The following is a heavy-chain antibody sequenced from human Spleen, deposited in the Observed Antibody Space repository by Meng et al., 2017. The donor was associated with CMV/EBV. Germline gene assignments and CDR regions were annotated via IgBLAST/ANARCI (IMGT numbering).Heavy chain of an antibody. CDR2: ISTYNDNT. V-gene: IGHV1-18*01. D-gene: IGHD3-10*02. J-gene: IGHJ6*02. CDR1: GYTFTDYV. CDR3: ARDSLYGVAFYGMDV. Sequence: ASVKVSCKASGYTFTDYVISWVRQAPGQGLEWMGWISTYNDNTDYAQKLQGRVTMTTDTSTRTAYMELRSLRSDDTAVYYCARDSLYGVAFYGMDVWGQGTTVTVSS.